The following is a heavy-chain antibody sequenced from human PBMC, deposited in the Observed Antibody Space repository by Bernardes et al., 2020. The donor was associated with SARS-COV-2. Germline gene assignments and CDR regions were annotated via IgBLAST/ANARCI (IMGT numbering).Heavy chain of an antibody. D-gene: IGHD2-21*01. CDR3: ARDFGGESDY. V-gene: IGHV3-74*01. CDR1: GFSVSAYW. J-gene: IGHJ4*02. Sequence: GGSLRLSCAASGFSVSAYWLHWVRQAPGEGLGWVSRMNEDGSIINYAESVRGRFTMSRDIAGNMMYLQMSSLRVEDTAVYYCARDFGGESDYWGQGTLVTVSS. CDR2: MNEDGSII.